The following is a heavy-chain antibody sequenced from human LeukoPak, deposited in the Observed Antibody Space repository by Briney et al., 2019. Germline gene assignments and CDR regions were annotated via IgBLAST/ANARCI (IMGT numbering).Heavy chain of an antibody. J-gene: IGHJ4*02. D-gene: IGHD6-19*01. V-gene: IGHV4-59*01. CDR2: IYYSGIT. CDR1: GGSISSYY. Sequence: SETLSLTCTVSGGSISSYYWSWIRQPPGKGLEWMGYIYYSGITNYNPSLKSRVTMSIDTSKNQFSLKLSSVTAADTAVYYCARRSVAGARTYFLDFWGQGTLVTVSS. CDR3: ARRSVAGARTYFLDF.